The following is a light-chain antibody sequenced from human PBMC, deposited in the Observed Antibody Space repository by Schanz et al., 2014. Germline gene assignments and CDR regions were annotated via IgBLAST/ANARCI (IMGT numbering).Light chain of an antibody. CDR2: DVS. J-gene: IGLJ3*02. V-gene: IGLV2-8*01. CDR1: SSDVGGYNF. Sequence: QSALTQPASVSGSPGQSITISCTGSSSDVGGYNFVSWYQHHPGQAPKLLIYDVSKRPSGVPARFSGSKSGNTASLTISGLQADDEADYYCCSHGGRNKFWVFGGGTKLTVL. CDR3: CSHGGRNKFWV.